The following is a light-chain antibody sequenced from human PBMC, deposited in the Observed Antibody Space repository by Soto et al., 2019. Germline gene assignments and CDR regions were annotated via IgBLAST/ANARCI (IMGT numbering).Light chain of an antibody. Sequence: AIPMTQSPSSLSASVGDRVTITCRASQGIRNHLTWCQQKPGKAPKVLIYAASSLQSGVPSRFSGSGSGTDFTLTISSLQPEDSATYYCLQDYNYPWTFGQGTKVEIK. CDR1: QGIRNH. CDR2: AAS. CDR3: LQDYNYPWT. V-gene: IGKV1-6*01. J-gene: IGKJ1*01.